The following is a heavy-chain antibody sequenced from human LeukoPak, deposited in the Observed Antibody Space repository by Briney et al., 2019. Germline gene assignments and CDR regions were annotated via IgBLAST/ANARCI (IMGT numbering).Heavy chain of an antibody. D-gene: IGHD6-19*01. J-gene: IGHJ4*02. CDR2: IKTDSGWS. Sequence: ASVKVSSADSGFTFCAFYRHWIRQAPGQGPEWMGWIKTDSGWSHYAQKFQGRVTMTRDTSSNSDYMDLTILKSDATAVSYCARDRVAISLAVLYYFDYWGQGALVTVSS. CDR3: ARDRVAISLAVLYYFDY. CDR1: GFTFCAFY. V-gene: IGHV1-2*02.